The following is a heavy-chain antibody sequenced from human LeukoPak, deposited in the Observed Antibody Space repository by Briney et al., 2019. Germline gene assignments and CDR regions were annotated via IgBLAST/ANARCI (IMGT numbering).Heavy chain of an antibody. CDR3: ARDLEDTAMLDGENWFDP. Sequence: EASVKVSCKASGYTFTSYAMHWVRQAPGQRLEWMGWINAGNGNTKYSQKFQGRVTITRDTSASTAYMELSSLRSEDTAVYYCARDLEDTAMLDGENWFDPWGQGTLVTVSS. CDR1: GYTFTSYA. CDR2: INAGNGNT. D-gene: IGHD5-18*01. V-gene: IGHV1-3*01. J-gene: IGHJ5*02.